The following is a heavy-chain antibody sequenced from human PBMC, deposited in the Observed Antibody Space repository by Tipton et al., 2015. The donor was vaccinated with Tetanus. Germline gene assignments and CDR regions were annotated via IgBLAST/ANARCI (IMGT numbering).Heavy chain of an antibody. CDR2: IYYNGST. J-gene: IGHJ5*02. V-gene: IGHV4-39*07. CDR3: ARDHRLSASYAGWFDP. CDR1: GGSISSSSYY. D-gene: IGHD1-26*01. Sequence: TLSLTCTVSGGSISSSSYYWGWIRQPPGKGLEWIGNIYYNGSTYYNPSLKSRVTISVDTSTTQFSLRLNSVTAADTAIYYCARDHRLSASYAGWFDPWGQGTLVTVSS.